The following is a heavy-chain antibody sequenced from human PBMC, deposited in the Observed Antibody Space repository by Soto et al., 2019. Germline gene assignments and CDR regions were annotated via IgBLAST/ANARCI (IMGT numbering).Heavy chain of an antibody. Sequence: SETLSLTCTVSGGSISSGDYYWSWIRQPPGKGLEWIGYIYYSGSTYYNPSLKSRVTISVDTSKNQFSLKLSSVTAADTAVYYCNYYGSGSYTSPNYGMDVWGQGTTVTVSS. J-gene: IGHJ6*02. CDR1: GGSISSGDYY. CDR2: IYYSGST. CDR3: NYYGSGSYTSPNYGMDV. D-gene: IGHD3-10*01. V-gene: IGHV4-30-4*01.